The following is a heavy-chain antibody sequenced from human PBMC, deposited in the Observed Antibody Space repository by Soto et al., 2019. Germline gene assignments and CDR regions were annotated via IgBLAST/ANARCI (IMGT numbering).Heavy chain of an antibody. CDR3: ARRDTSGFLRYFDN. D-gene: IGHD3-3*01. V-gene: IGHV1-69*06. CDR1: GGTLRSFINYP. CDR2: IVPNVGTV. J-gene: IGHJ4*02. Sequence: QMQLVQSGAEVKKPGSSVKVSCKASGGTLRSFINYPINWVRQAPGQGLEWMGGIVPNVGTVNYAQKFQGRVTITADKSTGTAYMEVSSLRSEDSALYYCARRDTSGFLRYFDNWGQGTLVTVSS.